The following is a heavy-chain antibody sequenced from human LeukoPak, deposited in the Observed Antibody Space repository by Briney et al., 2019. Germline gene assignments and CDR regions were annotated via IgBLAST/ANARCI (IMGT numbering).Heavy chain of an antibody. CDR3: ARDILYESSGYSRWVPLDY. CDR2: IKQDGSEK. J-gene: IGHJ4*02. CDR1: GFTFSSYW. Sequence: GGSLRLSCAASGFTFSSYWMSWVRQAPGKGLEWVANIKQDGSEKYYVDSVKGRFTISRDNAKNSLYLQMNSLRAEDTPVYYCARDILYESSGYSRWVPLDYGGQATLLTVSS. V-gene: IGHV3-7*01. D-gene: IGHD3-22*01.